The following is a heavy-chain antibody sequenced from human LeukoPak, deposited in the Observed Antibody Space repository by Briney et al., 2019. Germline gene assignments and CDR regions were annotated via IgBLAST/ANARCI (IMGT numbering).Heavy chain of an antibody. CDR2: IYYSGST. Sequence: PSETLSLTCTVSGGSISSSSYYWSWIRQPPGKGLEWIGYIYYSGSTNYNPSLKSRVTISVDTSKNQFSLKLSSVTAADTAVYYCARDRDYYDSSGYSYYFDYWGQGTLVTVSS. CDR1: GGSISSSSYY. CDR3: ARDRDYYDSSGYSYYFDY. D-gene: IGHD3-22*01. V-gene: IGHV4-61*01. J-gene: IGHJ4*02.